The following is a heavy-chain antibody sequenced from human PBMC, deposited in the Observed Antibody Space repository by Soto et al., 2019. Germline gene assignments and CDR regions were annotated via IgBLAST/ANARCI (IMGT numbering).Heavy chain of an antibody. V-gene: IGHV4-59*01. D-gene: IGHD6-6*01. J-gene: IGHJ4*02. CDR1: GGSISSYY. Sequence: QVQLQESGPGLVKPSETLALTCTVSGGSISSYYWSWVRQPPGKGLEWIGDIYYSGSTNYNPALRSRVTISVDTSKNQFSLKLTSVTAADTAVYYCARYGSSSAYFQYWGQGTLVTVSS. CDR3: ARYGSSSAYFQY. CDR2: IYYSGST.